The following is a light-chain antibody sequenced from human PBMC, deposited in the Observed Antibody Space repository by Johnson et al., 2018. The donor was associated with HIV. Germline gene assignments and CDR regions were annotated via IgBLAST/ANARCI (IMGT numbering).Light chain of an antibody. Sequence: QSVLTQPPSVSAAPGQKVTISCSGSNSNIGNNYVSWYQQLPGTAPKLLIYDNNKRPSGIPDRFSGSKSGTSATLGITGLQTGDEADYSCGTWDSLSATDVFGTGTKVTVL. V-gene: IGLV1-51*01. CDR2: DNN. CDR1: NSNIGNNY. CDR3: GTWDSLSATDV. J-gene: IGLJ1*01.